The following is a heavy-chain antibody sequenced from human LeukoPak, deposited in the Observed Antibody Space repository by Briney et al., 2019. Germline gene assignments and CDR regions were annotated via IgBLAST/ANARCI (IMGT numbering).Heavy chain of an antibody. Sequence: GGSLRLSCAASGFTFSSYEMNWVRQAPGKGLEWVAFIRYDGSNKYYADSVKGRFTISRDSSKNTLYLQMNSLRAEDTAVYYCAKDLSTMIVVVIGAFDIWGQGTMVTVSS. CDR3: AKDLSTMIVVVIGAFDI. CDR2: IRYDGSNK. V-gene: IGHV3-30*02. CDR1: GFTFSSYE. J-gene: IGHJ3*02. D-gene: IGHD3-22*01.